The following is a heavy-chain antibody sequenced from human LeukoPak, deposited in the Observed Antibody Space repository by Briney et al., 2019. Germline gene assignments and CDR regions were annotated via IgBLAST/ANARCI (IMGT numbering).Heavy chain of an antibody. J-gene: IGHJ4*02. CDR2: INPNSGGT. V-gene: IGHV1-2*02. CDR3: ARDLRYSSSWHGGDY. CDR1: GYTFTGYY. D-gene: IGHD6-13*01. Sequence: ASVKVSCKASGYTFTGYYMHWVRQAPGQGLEWMGWINPNSGGTNYAQKFQGRVTMTRDTSISTAYMELSRLRSDDTAVYYCARDLRYSSSWHGGDYWGQGTLVTVSS.